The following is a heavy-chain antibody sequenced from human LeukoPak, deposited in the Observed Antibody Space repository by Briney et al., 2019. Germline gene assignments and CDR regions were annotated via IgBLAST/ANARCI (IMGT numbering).Heavy chain of an antibody. CDR1: GGSISSYY. V-gene: IGHV4-59*12. CDR2: IYYSGST. D-gene: IGHD4-11*01. Sequence: SETLSLTCTVSGGSISSYYWSWIRQPPGKGVEWIGYIYYSGSTNYNPSLKSRVTISVDTSKNQFSLKLSSVTAADTAVYYCARGRYSNYVRYYYYMDVWGKGTTVTVSS. J-gene: IGHJ6*03. CDR3: ARGRYSNYVRYYYYMDV.